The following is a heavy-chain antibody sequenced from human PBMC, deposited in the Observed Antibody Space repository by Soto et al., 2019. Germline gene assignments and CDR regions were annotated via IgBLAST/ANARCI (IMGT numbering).Heavy chain of an antibody. CDR1: GFTFDDYA. Sequence: EVQLVESGGGLVQPGRSLRLSCAASGFTFDDYAMHWVRQAPGKGLEWVSGISWNSGSIGYVDSVKGRFTIYRDNAKNSMYLQMNSLGAYDTALYYCAKDISDKQQLIPYYFDYWGQGTLVTVSS. J-gene: IGHJ4*02. V-gene: IGHV3-9*01. CDR2: ISWNSGSI. D-gene: IGHD6-13*01. CDR3: AKDISDKQQLIPYYFDY.